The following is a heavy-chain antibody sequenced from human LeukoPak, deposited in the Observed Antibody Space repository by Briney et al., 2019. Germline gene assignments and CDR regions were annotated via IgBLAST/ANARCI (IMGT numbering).Heavy chain of an antibody. CDR2: IYYSGST. Sequence: PSESLSLTCTVSGGSICSSSYYWGWIRQPPGKGLEWIGSIYYSGSTYYNPSLKSRVTISVDTSKNQFSLKLSSVTAADTAVYYCASRSFGVVNVDYWGRGTLVTVSS. D-gene: IGHD3-3*01. CDR1: GGSICSSSYY. J-gene: IGHJ4*02. V-gene: IGHV4-39*01. CDR3: ASRSFGVVNVDY.